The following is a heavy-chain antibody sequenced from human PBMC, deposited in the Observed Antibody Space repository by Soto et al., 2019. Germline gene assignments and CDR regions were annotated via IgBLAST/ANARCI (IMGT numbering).Heavy chain of an antibody. Sequence: ASVKVSCKASGYTFTSYYIHWVRQAPGQGLEWMGIINPSGGSTSYAQKFQGRVTMTRDTSTSTVYMELSSLRSEDTAVYYCAIDLGYCSSTSCHNWFDPWGQGTLVTVST. CDR2: INPSGGST. V-gene: IGHV1-46*03. D-gene: IGHD2-2*01. CDR3: AIDLGYCSSTSCHNWFDP. CDR1: GYTFTSYY. J-gene: IGHJ5*02.